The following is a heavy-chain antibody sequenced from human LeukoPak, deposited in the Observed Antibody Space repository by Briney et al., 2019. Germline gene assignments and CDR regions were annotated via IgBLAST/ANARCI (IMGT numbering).Heavy chain of an antibody. J-gene: IGHJ3*02. CDR1: GGSISSYY. CDR2: IYTSGST. Sequence: SETLSLTCTVSGGSISSYYWSWIRQPAGKGLEWIGRIYTSGSTNYNPSLKSRVTMSVDTSKNQFSLKLSSVTAADTAVYYCARSDERRHKDAFGIWGQGTMVTVSS. V-gene: IGHV4-4*07. CDR3: ARSDERRHKDAFGI.